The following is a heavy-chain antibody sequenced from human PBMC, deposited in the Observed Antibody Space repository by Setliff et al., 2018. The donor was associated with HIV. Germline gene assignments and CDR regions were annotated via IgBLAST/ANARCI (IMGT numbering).Heavy chain of an antibody. V-gene: IGHV4-39*01. CDR1: GGSISSRTYY. J-gene: IGHJ4*02. Sequence: SETLSLTCTASGGSISSRTYYWGCIRQPPGKGLEWIGSIHYSGTTYYNPSLKSRVTISIDTSKNQFSLKLSSATAADTAVYYCARSRLHYYDSSGYYPSYFDYWGQGTLVTVSS. CDR2: IHYSGTT. CDR3: ARSRLHYYDSSGYYPSYFDY. D-gene: IGHD3-22*01.